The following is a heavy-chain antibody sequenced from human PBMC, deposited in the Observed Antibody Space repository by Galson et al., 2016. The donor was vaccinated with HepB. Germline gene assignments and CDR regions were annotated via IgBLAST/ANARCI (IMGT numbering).Heavy chain of an antibody. D-gene: IGHD3-22*01. CDR1: GFSLSTSGMC. Sequence: PALVKPTQTLTLTCTFSGFSLSTSGMCVSWIRQPPGKALEWLALIDWDDDKYYSTSLKTRLTNSKDTSKNQVVLTMTNMDPVDTATYYCARTFYYDSSGYYYYFDYWGQGTLVTVSS. V-gene: IGHV2-70*01. CDR2: IDWDDDK. J-gene: IGHJ4*02. CDR3: ARTFYYDSSGYYYYFDY.